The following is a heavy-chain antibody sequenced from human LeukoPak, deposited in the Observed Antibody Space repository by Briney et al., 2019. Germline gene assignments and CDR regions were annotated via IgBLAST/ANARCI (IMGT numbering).Heavy chain of an antibody. Sequence: PSETLSLTCIVSGGSIRSSSFYWGWIRQPPRKGLEWIGDIYYSGSTNYNPSLKSRVIMSVDTSNNQFSLRLNSVTAADTAVYYCARSTLVAATEYWGQGTLVTVSS. CDR3: ARSTLVAATEY. D-gene: IGHD2-15*01. V-gene: IGHV4-39*07. CDR1: GGSIRSSSFY. J-gene: IGHJ4*02. CDR2: IYYSGST.